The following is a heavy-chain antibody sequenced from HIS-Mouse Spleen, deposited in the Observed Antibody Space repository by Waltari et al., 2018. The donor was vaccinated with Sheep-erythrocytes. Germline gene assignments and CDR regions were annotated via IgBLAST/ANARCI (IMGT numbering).Heavy chain of an antibody. Sequence: QITLKESGPTLVTPTQTLTLTCTFSGFSLSTSGVGVGWIRQPPGKALEWLALIYWDDDKRYSPSLKSRLTITKDTSKNQVVLTMTNMDPVDTATYYCAHSENYDFWSGYSYYFDYWGQGTLVTVSS. D-gene: IGHD3-3*01. J-gene: IGHJ4*02. CDR1: GFSLSTSGVG. CDR3: AHSENYDFWSGYSYYFDY. CDR2: IYWDDDK. V-gene: IGHV2-5*02.